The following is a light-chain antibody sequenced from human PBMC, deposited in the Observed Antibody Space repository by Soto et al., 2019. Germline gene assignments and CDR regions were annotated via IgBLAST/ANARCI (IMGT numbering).Light chain of an antibody. J-gene: IGLJ1*01. CDR3: ASYAGSSRYV. V-gene: IGLV2-14*02. CDR1: NGDVGSYDL. Sequence: QSALTQPASVSGSPGQSITISCTGTNGDVGSYDLVSWYQQYPGKAPKLIIFEVNKRPSGVPDRFSGSKSGNTASLTVSGLQAEDEAVYYCASYAGSSRYVFGTGTKLTVL. CDR2: EVN.